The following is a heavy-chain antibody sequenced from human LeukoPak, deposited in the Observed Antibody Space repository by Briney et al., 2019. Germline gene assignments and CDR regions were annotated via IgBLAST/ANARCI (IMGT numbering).Heavy chain of an antibody. V-gene: IGHV4-4*07. CDR1: GGSISSYY. CDR3: ARVPRIAILGNYYYYMDV. CDR2: IYNRGNT. D-gene: IGHD3-3*01. J-gene: IGHJ6*03. Sequence: PSETLSLTCTVSGGSISSYYWSWIRQPAGKGLEWIGRIYNRGNTNYNPSLKSRVTMSVDTSKNQFSLKLSSVTAADTAVYYCARVPRIAILGNYYYYMDVWGKGTTVTVSS.